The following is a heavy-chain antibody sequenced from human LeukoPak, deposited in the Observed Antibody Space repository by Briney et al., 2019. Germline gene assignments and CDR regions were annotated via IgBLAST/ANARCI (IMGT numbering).Heavy chain of an antibody. CDR3: AISPYDILTGYYGGFDY. J-gene: IGHJ4*02. CDR1: GFTLSSYG. Sequence: GGSLRLSCAASGFTLSSYGMHWVRQAPGKGLEWVAFIRYDGSNKYYADSVKSRFTISRDNSKNTLYLQMNSLRAEDTALYYCAISPYDILTGYYGGFDYWGQGTLVTVSS. V-gene: IGHV3-30*02. D-gene: IGHD3-9*01. CDR2: IRYDGSNK.